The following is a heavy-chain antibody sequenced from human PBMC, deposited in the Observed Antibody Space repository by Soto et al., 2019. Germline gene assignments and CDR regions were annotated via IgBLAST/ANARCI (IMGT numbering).Heavy chain of an antibody. CDR1: GFTFSSYD. J-gene: IGHJ3*02. V-gene: IGHV3-13*01. D-gene: IGHD6-19*01. CDR3: ARGRTGYSSGWYSRAFDI. Sequence: EVQLVESGGGLVQPGGSLRLSCAASGFTFSSYDMHWVRQATGKGLEWVSAIGTAGDTYYPGSVKGRFTISRENAKNSLYLQMNSLRAGDTAVYYCARGRTGYSSGWYSRAFDIWGKGTMVTVSS. CDR2: IGTAGDT.